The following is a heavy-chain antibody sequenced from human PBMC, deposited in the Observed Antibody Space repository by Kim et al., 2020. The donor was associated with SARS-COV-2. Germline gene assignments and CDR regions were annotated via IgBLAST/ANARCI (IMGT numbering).Heavy chain of an antibody. J-gene: IGHJ3*02. CDR3: ARHGALRYFDWSFAQGGAFDI. Sequence: SETLSLTCTVSGGSISSSSYYWGWIRQPPGKGLEWIGSIYYSGSTYYNPSLKSRVTISVDTSKNQFSLKLSSVTAADTAVYYCARHGALRYFDWSFAQGGAFDIWGQGTMVTVSS. CDR2: IYYSGST. D-gene: IGHD3-9*01. V-gene: IGHV4-39*01. CDR1: GGSISSSSYY.